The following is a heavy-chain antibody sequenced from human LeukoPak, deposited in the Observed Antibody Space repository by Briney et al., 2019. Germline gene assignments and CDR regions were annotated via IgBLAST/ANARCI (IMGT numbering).Heavy chain of an antibody. CDR1: GFTFSSYA. J-gene: IGHJ4*02. D-gene: IGHD2-2*01. V-gene: IGHV3-23*01. Sequence: PGGSLRLSCAASGFTFSSYAMSWVRQAPGKGLEWVSAISGSGGSTYYADSVKGRFTISRDNPKNTLYLQMNSLRAEDTAVYYCAKERMSDHIVVVPAAVDYWGQGTLVTVSS. CDR3: AKERMSDHIVVVPAAVDY. CDR2: ISGSGGST.